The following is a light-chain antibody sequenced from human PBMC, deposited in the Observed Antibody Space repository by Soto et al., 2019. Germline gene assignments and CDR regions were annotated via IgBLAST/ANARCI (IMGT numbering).Light chain of an antibody. CDR3: QQYNNWPRT. Sequence: EIVMTQSPATLSVSPGERVTLSCRVGQSVSSNLAWYQQKPGQSPRLLIYGASTRATGIPARFSGSGSGTEFTLTISSLQSEDSAVYYCQQYNNWPRTFGQGTKVEI. J-gene: IGKJ1*01. CDR2: GAS. CDR1: QSVSSN. V-gene: IGKV3-15*01.